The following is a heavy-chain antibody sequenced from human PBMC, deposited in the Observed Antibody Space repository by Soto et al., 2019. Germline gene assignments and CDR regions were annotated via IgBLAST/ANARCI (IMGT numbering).Heavy chain of an antibody. CDR1: GGTFSSYA. CDR3: ARGRSYSIQSNYYYDGMDV. CDR2: IIPIFGTA. J-gene: IGHJ6*02. D-gene: IGHD1-26*01. Sequence: QVQLVQSGAEVKKPGSSVKVSCKASGGTFSSYAISWVRQAPGQGLEWMGGIIPIFGTANYAQKFQDRVTITADESTSTAYMELSSLRSEDKAVYYCARGRSYSIQSNYYYDGMDVWGQGTTVTVSS. V-gene: IGHV1-69*01.